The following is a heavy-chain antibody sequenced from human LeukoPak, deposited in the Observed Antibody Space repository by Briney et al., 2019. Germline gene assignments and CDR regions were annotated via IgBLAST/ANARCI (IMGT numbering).Heavy chain of an antibody. CDR2: INPNSGGT. CDR3: ARDLKPRVGYGSGMAGEF. J-gene: IGHJ4*02. CDR1: GYTFTGYY. V-gene: IGHV1-2*02. D-gene: IGHD3-10*01. Sequence: ASVKVSCKASGYTFTGYYMHWVRQAPGQGLEWMGWINPNSGGTNYAQKFQGRVTMTRDTSISTAYMELSRLRSDDTAVYYCARDLKPRVGYGSGMAGEFWGQGTLVTVSS.